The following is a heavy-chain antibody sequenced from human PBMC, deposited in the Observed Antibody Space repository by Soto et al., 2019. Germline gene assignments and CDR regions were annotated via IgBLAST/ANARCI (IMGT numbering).Heavy chain of an antibody. CDR3: VKDRSSGWPYYYGLDV. Sequence: GSLRLSCAASGFTFSSYGMHWVRQAPGKGLEWVAVISYDGSNKYYADSVKGRFTISRDNSKNTLYLQMSSLRAEDTAVYYCVKDRSSGWPYYYGLDVWGQGTTVPVYS. CDR2: ISYDGSNK. V-gene: IGHV3-30*18. J-gene: IGHJ6*02. D-gene: IGHD6-19*01. CDR1: GFTFSSYG.